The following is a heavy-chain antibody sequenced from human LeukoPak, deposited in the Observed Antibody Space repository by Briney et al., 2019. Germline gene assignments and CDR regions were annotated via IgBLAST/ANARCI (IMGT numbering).Heavy chain of an antibody. V-gene: IGHV3-30*18. J-gene: IGHJ4*02. CDR2: ISYDGSNK. Sequence: GGSLRLSCAASGFTFRNYGMHWVRQAPGKGLEWVAVISYDGSNKYYADSVKGRFTISRDNSKNTVYLQMSSLRGEDTAVYYRAKGVLRFLEWLPFDYWGQGTLVTVSS. D-gene: IGHD3-3*01. CDR3: AKGVLRFLEWLPFDY. CDR1: GFTFRNYG.